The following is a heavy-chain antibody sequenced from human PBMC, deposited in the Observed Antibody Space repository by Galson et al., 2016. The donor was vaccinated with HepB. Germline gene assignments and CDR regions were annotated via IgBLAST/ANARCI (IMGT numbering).Heavy chain of an antibody. CDR3: ARRDGYSYPVDY. D-gene: IGHD5-24*01. Sequence: SETLSLTCGVSGGSIINTSYYWGWIRQPPGKGLEWIGSFYTGGSTYYNPSLKTRVTISIDTSKNQFSLRLTSVTAADTAVYYCARRDGYSYPVDYWGQGTLVTVSS. J-gene: IGHJ4*02. CDR1: GGSIINTSYY. V-gene: IGHV4-39*07. CDR2: FYTGGST.